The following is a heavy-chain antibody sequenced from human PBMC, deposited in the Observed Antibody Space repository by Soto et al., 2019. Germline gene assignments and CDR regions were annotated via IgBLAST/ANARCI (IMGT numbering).Heavy chain of an antibody. CDR2: IYYSGST. CDR3: ARLDYGGAQGWFDP. J-gene: IGHJ5*02. D-gene: IGHD4-17*01. V-gene: IGHV4-31*03. CDR1: GGSISSGGYY. Sequence: SETLSLTCTVSGGSISSGGYYWSWIRQHPGKGLEWIGYIYYSGSTYYNPSLKSRVTISVDTSKNQFSLKLSSVTAADTAVYYCARLDYGGAQGWFDPWGQGTLVTSPQ.